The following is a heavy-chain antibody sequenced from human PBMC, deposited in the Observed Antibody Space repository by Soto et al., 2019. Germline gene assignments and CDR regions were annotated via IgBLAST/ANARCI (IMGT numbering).Heavy chain of an antibody. CDR1: GGSISSGDYY. D-gene: IGHD1-20*01. CDR2: IYCSGST. CDR3: ATSQKGYNWNYFDH. Sequence: SETLSLTCTVSGGSISSGDYYWSWIRQPPGKGLEWIGYIYCSGSTYYNPSLKSRVTISVDTSKNQFSRKVSGVSAADTAVYYCATSQKGYNWNYFDHWGQGALVTVSS. V-gene: IGHV4-30-4*01. J-gene: IGHJ4*02.